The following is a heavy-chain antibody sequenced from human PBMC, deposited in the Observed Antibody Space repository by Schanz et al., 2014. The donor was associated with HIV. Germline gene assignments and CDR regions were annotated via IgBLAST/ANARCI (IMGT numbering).Heavy chain of an antibody. Sequence: QVQLQQWGAGLLKPSETLSLTCVVYGGSFSAYYWSWIRQPPGKGLEWIGKINHSGNTNYNPSLKSRVTISVDPFKTQFSLKMSSATAADTATYYCARGPWAGSGSYPLDYWGQGTLVTVSS. CDR3: ARGPWAGSGSYPLDY. D-gene: IGHD3-10*01. CDR2: INHSGNT. J-gene: IGHJ4*02. V-gene: IGHV4-34*01. CDR1: GGSFSAYY.